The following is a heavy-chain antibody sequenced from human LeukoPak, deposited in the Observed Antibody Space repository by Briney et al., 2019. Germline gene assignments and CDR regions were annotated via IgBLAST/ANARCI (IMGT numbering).Heavy chain of an antibody. CDR2: IYPGDSDT. J-gene: IGHJ6*02. CDR3: ARQLRYYYDSSGSYYGMDV. CDR1: GYSLTSYW. D-gene: IGHD3-22*01. V-gene: IGHV5-51*01. Sequence: GKSLKISCKGSGYSLTSYWIGWVRQMPGKGLEWMGIIYPGDSDTRYSPSFQGQVTISADKSISTAYLQWSSLKASDTAMYYCARQLRYYYDSSGSYYGMDVWGQGTTVTVSS.